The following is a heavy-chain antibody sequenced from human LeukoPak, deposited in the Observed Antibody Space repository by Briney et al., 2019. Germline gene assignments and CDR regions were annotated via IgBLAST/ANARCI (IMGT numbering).Heavy chain of an antibody. CDR1: GFTFSDYN. D-gene: IGHD6-13*01. CDR3: ARETAAAGSFIAINDY. J-gene: IGHJ4*02. V-gene: IGHV4-34*08. Sequence: GSLRLSCAVSGFTFSDYNMNWVRQFPGKGLEWIGEINDSESTNYNPSLKSRVIMSLDTSKNQFSLKLRSVTAADTAIYYCARETAAAGSFIAINDYWGQGTLVTVSS. CDR2: INDSEST.